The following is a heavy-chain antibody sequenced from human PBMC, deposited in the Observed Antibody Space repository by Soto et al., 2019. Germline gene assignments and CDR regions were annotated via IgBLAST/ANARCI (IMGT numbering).Heavy chain of an antibody. D-gene: IGHD1-20*01. J-gene: IGHJ4*02. CDR1: GGSLSRGDYY. CDR3: ARHNWTEFYFDY. CDR2: IYYSGST. V-gene: IGHV4-30-4*01. Sequence: SSGTLSLTRTLSGGSLSRGDYYLGWVRQPPGKGLEWIGYIYYSGSTYYNPSLKSRVTISVDTSKNQFSLKLSSVTAADTAVYYCARHNWTEFYFDYWGQGTLVTVSS.